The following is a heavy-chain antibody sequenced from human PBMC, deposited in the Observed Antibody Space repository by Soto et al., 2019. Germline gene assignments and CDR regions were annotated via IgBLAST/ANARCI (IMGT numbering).Heavy chain of an antibody. CDR3: ARGPYYDFWRDYYYYGMDV. V-gene: IGHV1-69*05. CDR1: GGTFSSYA. CDR2: IIPIFGTA. D-gene: IGHD3-3*01. Sequence: SVKVSCTDSGGTFSSYAISWVRQAPGQGLEWMGGIIPIFGTANYAQKFQGWVTMTRDTSISTAYMELSRLRSDDTAVYYCARGPYYDFWRDYYYYGMDVWGQGTTVTVSS. J-gene: IGHJ6*02.